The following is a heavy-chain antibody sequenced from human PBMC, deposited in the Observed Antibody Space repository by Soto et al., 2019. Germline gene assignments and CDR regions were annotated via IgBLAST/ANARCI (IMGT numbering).Heavy chain of an antibody. V-gene: IGHV3-30*18. Sequence: GGSLRLSCAASGFTFSSYGMHWVRQAPGKGLEWVAVISYDGSNKYYADSVKGRFTISRDNSKNTLYLQMNSLRAEDTAVYYCAKDPPPDQVWWTTLPDYWGQGTLVTVSS. CDR2: ISYDGSNK. J-gene: IGHJ4*02. CDR1: GFTFSSYG. D-gene: IGHD2-21*01. CDR3: AKDPPPDQVWWTTLPDY.